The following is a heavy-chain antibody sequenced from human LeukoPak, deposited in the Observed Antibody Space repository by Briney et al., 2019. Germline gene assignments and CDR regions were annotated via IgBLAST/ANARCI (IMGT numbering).Heavy chain of an antibody. CDR2: ISTAGDRT. CDR3: AKQSAGSAAWYSLHYDF. V-gene: IGHV3-23*01. Sequence: GGSLRLSCAASGFTFKSYAMIWVRQAPGKGLESVSSISTAGDRTYYTDSVKGRFAISRDNSKDTLYLQMNGLRAEDTAVYFCAKQSAGSAAWYSLHYDFWGQGTLVTVSS. D-gene: IGHD6-13*01. J-gene: IGHJ4*02. CDR1: GFTFKSYA.